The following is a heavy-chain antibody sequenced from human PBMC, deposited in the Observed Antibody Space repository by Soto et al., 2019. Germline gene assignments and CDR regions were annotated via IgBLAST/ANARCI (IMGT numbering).Heavy chain of an antibody. V-gene: IGHV3-48*02. D-gene: IGHD5-12*01. CDR2: ISSSSSTI. J-gene: IGHJ4*01. Sequence: VQLVESGGGVVQPGRSLRLSCAASGFTFSSYNMNWVRQSPGKGLDWLSYISSSSSTIYYADSVKGRFTISRDNAKNSLYLQMNSLRDDDTAMYYCARGGTIAVTTIGDYWGQGTLVTVSS. CDR3: ARGGTIAVTTIGDY. CDR1: GFTFSSYN.